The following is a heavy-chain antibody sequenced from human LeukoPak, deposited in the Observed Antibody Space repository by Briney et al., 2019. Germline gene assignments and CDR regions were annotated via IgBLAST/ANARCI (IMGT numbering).Heavy chain of an antibody. D-gene: IGHD2-15*01. CDR2: ISAYNGNT. J-gene: IGHJ4*02. Sequence: GASVKVSCKASGYTFTSYGISWVRQAPGQELEWMGWISAYNGNTNYAQKLQGRVTMTTDTSTSTAYMELRSLRSDDTAVYYCASEVVVAVHGVRDYWGQGTLVTVSS. CDR1: GYTFTSYG. V-gene: IGHV1-18*01. CDR3: ASEVVVAVHGVRDY.